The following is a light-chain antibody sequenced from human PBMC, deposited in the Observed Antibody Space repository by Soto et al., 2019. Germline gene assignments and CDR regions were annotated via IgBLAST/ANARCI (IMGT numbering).Light chain of an antibody. CDR3: QNYNGAPYT. CDR2: SAS. Sequence: DIQMTQSPSSLSASVGDRVTFTCRASRDISNFLAWYQQKPGKVPKLLIHSASTLISGVPSRFSGSGSGTDFTLTSSSLQTADVATYYCQNYNGAPYTFGQGTKLEI. J-gene: IGKJ2*01. CDR1: RDISNF. V-gene: IGKV1-27*01.